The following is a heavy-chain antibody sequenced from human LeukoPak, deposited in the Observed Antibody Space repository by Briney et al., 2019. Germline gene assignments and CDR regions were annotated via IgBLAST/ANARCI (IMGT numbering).Heavy chain of an antibody. Sequence: ASVKVSCKASGYTFTSYYMHWVRQAPGQGLEWMGIINPSGGSTSYAQKFQGRVTMTRDTSTSTVYMELSSLRSDDTAVYYCARDPHEFSSGWSHFNYWGQGTLVTVSS. D-gene: IGHD6-19*01. J-gene: IGHJ4*02. CDR1: GYTFTSYY. CDR2: INPSGGST. CDR3: ARDPHEFSSGWSHFNY. V-gene: IGHV1-46*01.